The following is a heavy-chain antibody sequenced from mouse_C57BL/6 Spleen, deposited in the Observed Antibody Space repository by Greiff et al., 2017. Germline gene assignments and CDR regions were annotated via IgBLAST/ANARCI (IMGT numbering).Heavy chain of an antibody. CDR1: GYTFTSYW. CDR3: AREVNSYYSNAWFAY. V-gene: IGHV1-50*01. D-gene: IGHD2-5*01. J-gene: IGHJ3*01. Sequence: QVQLQQPGAELVKPGASVKLSCKASGYTFTSYWMQWVKQRPGQGLEWIGEIDPSDSYTNYNQKFKGKATLTVDTSSSTAYMQLSSLTSEDSAVYYCAREVNSYYSNAWFAYWGQGTLVTVSA. CDR2: IDPSDSYT.